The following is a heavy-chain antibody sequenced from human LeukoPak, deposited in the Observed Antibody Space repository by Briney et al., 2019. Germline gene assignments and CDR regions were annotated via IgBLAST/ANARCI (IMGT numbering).Heavy chain of an antibody. CDR3: VREHYDFFLDY. J-gene: IGHJ4*02. CDR1: EFVFSTYY. CDR2: IRGESDYI. V-gene: IGHV3-21*06. D-gene: IGHD3-3*01. Sequence: GGSLRLSCAASEFVFSTYYMHWVRQNPGKGLEWVSSIRGESDYIYYRDSVKGRFTISRDNAKNSLYLQMNRLRVEDTAVYFCVREHYDFFLDYWGQGTLVTVSS.